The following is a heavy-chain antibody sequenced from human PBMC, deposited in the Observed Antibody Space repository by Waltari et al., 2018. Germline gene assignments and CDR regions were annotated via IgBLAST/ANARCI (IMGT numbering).Heavy chain of an antibody. CDR3: ARGVVPYGGHSFFFDS. J-gene: IGHJ4*02. CDR2: IIPLFGSL. Sequence: QVQLVQSGAEVKTPGSSVKVSCKASGGTFISYAMSWVRQAPGQGLEWMGGIIPLFGSLNYAQKFQGRVTITADESTNTAYMELSSLRSEDTAVYYCARGVVPYGGHSFFFDSWGQGTLVTVSS. D-gene: IGHD4-17*01. CDR1: GGTFISYA. V-gene: IGHV1-69*01.